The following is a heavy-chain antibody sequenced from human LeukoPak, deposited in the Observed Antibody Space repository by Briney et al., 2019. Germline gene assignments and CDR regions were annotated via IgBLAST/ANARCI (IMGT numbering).Heavy chain of an antibody. V-gene: IGHV4-59*08. CDR2: IYYSGST. J-gene: IGHJ4*02. CDR1: GGSISSYY. CDR3: ARHGNYGPAYFDF. D-gene: IGHD3-10*01. Sequence: SETLSLTCTVSGGSISSYYWSWIRQPPGKGLEWIGYIYYSGSTTYNPSLKSRVTISVDTSKTQLSLKLSSVTAADTAVYYCARHGNYGPAYFDFWGQGTLVTVSS.